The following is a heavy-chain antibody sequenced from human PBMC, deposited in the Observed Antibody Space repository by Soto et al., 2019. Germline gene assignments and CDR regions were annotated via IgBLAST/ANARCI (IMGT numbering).Heavy chain of an antibody. J-gene: IGHJ6*02. D-gene: IGHD6-13*01. CDR3: ARVVAAGPILRYYGMDV. CDR2: ISAYNGNT. V-gene: IGHV1-18*04. Sequence: QVQLVQSGAEVKKPGASVKVSCKASGYTFTSYGISWARQAPGQGLEWMGWISAYNGNTNYAQKLQGSVTMTTDTSTSRAYMKLRSLRSDDTAVYYCARVVAAGPILRYYGMDVWGQGTTVNVSS. CDR1: GYTFTSYG.